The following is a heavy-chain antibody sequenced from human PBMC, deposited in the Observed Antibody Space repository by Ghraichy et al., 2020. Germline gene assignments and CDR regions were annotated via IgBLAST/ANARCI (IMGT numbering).Heavy chain of an antibody. J-gene: IGHJ4*02. CDR1: GGSVSSGSYY. CDR3: ARERSLSSLDTEPYYFDY. D-gene: IGHD6-6*01. CDR2: IYYSGST. Sequence: SQTLSLTCTVSGGSVSSGSYYWSWIRQPPGKGLEWIGYIYYSGSTNYNPSLKSRVTISVDTSKNQFSLKLSSVTAADTAVYYCARERSLSSLDTEPYYFDYWGQGTLVTVSS. V-gene: IGHV4-61*01.